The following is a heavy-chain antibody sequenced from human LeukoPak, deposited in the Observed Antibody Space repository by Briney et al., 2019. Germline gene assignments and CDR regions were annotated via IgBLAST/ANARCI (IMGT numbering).Heavy chain of an antibody. J-gene: IGHJ4*02. Sequence: VSSINGGGDTTYYADSVRGRFTISRDNSKNTLYLQMNSLRAEDTAVYYCAKGGMEWLSPYYFDYWGQGTLVTVSS. V-gene: IGHV3-23*01. CDR3: AKGGMEWLSPYYFDY. D-gene: IGHD3-3*01. CDR2: INGGGDTT.